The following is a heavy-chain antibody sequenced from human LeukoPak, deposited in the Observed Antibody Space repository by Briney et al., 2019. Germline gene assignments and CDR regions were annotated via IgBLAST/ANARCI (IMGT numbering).Heavy chain of an antibody. CDR3: ARDSGYSSVGWYAGRY. D-gene: IGHD6-19*01. CDR2: ISYDGSSQ. Sequence: PGGSLRPSCEASGFTLTHYAMHWVRQAPGKGLEWVAVISYDGSSQHYGDSVKGRFTISKDNSKNTLFLQMNSLRPEDTAIYYCARDSGYSSVGWYAGRYWGRGTLITVSS. J-gene: IGHJ4*02. V-gene: IGHV3-30*04. CDR1: GFTLTHYA.